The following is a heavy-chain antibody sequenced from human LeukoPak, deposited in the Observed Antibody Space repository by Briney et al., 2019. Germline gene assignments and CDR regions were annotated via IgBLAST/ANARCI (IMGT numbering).Heavy chain of an antibody. CDR2: INPSGGST. J-gene: IGHJ3*02. Sequence: ASVKVSCKASGYTFTSYYMHWVRQAPGQGLEWMGIINPSGGSTSYAQKLQGRVTMTRDTSTSTVYMERSSLRSEDTAVYYCASPSSSWKYDAFDIWGQGTMVTVSS. CDR3: ASPSSSWKYDAFDI. D-gene: IGHD6-13*01. CDR1: GYTFTSYY. V-gene: IGHV1-46*01.